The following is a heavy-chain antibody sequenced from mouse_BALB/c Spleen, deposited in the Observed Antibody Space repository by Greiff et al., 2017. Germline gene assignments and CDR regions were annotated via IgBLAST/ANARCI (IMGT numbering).Heavy chain of an antibody. V-gene: IGHV1-80*01. J-gene: IGHJ2*01. CDR3: ARGGNLRFDY. Sequence: ESGAELVRPGSSVKISCKASGYAFSSYWMNWVKQRPGQGLEWIGQIYPGDGDTNYNGKFKGKATLTADKSSSTAYMQLSSLTSEDSAVYFCARGGNLRFDYWGQGTTLTVSS. CDR1: GYAFSSYW. D-gene: IGHD2-1*01. CDR2: IYPGDGDT.